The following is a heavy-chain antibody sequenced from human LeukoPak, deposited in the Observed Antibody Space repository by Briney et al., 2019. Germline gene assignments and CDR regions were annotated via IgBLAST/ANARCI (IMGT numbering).Heavy chain of an antibody. V-gene: IGHV3-23*01. CDR1: GFTFSSYA. CDR2: MSGSGYTA. Sequence: GGSLRLSCAASGFTFSSYALSWVRQAPGKGLEWVSLMSGSGYTADYADSVKGRFTISRDNSKNTLYLQMNSLRAEDTAVYYCAKERGYDYVWGSYEDYFDYWGQGTLVTVSS. J-gene: IGHJ4*02. CDR3: AKERGYDYVWGSYEDYFDY. D-gene: IGHD3-16*01.